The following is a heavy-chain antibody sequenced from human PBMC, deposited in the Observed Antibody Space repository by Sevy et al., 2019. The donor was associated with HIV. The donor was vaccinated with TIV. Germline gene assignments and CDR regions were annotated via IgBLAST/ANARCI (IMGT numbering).Heavy chain of an antibody. J-gene: IGHJ3*02. CDR1: GGTFSSYA. Sequence: ASVKVSCKASGGTFSSYAISWVRQAPGQGLEWMGRIIPIFGTANYAQKFQGRVTITADESTSTAYMELSSLRSEDTAVYYCARAASGAYDSSGPDAFDIWGQGTMVTVSS. V-gene: IGHV1-69*13. CDR2: IIPIFGTA. D-gene: IGHD3-22*01. CDR3: ARAASGAYDSSGPDAFDI.